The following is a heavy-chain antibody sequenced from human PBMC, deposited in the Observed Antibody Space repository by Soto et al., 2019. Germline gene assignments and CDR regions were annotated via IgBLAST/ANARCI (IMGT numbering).Heavy chain of an antibody. CDR1: GFTFSRYW. D-gene: IGHD6-13*01. CDR2: IKGDGSDK. J-gene: IGHJ4*02. V-gene: IGHV3-7*01. CDR3: AYPSLAAAGQKY. Sequence: EVQLVESGGGLVQPGGSLRLSCAASGFTFSRYWMSWVRQAPGKGLEWVANIKGDGSDKYYVDSVRGRFTISRDNAKNSLYLQMNSLRAEDTAVYYCAYPSLAAAGQKYWGQGTLVTVSS.